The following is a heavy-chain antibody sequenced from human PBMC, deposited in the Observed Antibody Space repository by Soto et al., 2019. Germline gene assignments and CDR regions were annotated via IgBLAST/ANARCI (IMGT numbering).Heavy chain of an antibody. D-gene: IGHD6-13*01. CDR2: IYYSGTT. Sequence: QVQLQESGPGLVEPSQTLSLTCTVSGGSISGAGYYWSWIRQNPGKGLEWIGYIYYSGTTYYNPSRKSRLTISVDTSKTQLSLNLKSVTAAATAVYYCARAWTAAAGWANWFDLWGQGTLVTVSS. J-gene: IGHJ5*02. CDR1: GGSISGAGYY. V-gene: IGHV4-31*03. CDR3: ARAWTAAAGWANWFDL.